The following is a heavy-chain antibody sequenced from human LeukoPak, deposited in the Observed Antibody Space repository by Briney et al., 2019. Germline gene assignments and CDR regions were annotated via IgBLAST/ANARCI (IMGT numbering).Heavy chain of an antibody. D-gene: IGHD3-22*01. V-gene: IGHV3-21*01. CDR3: ARGVAYYYDSSGYLAGDY. CDR2: ISSSSSYI. J-gene: IGHJ4*02. Sequence: KAGGSLRLSCAASGFTFSSYTMNWVRQAPGKGLEWVSSISSSSSYIYYADSVKGRFTISRDNAKNSLYLQMNSLRAEDTAVYYCARGVAYYYDSSGYLAGDYWGQGTLVTVSS. CDR1: GFTFSSYT.